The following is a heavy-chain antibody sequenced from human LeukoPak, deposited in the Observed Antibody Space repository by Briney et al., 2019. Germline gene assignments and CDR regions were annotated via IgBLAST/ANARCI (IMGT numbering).Heavy chain of an antibody. CDR3: VRGRLLRSTKYFDY. Sequence: GGPLRLSCAASGFPVNKYEMHWVRQAPGKGLERVSYIDAGATSTNYADSVGGRFTLSRDNAQNSVHLQMNSLRDEDTAVYYCVRGRLLRSTKYFDYWGQGALVTVSS. J-gene: IGHJ4*02. D-gene: IGHD2-21*02. V-gene: IGHV3-48*03. CDR2: IDAGATST. CDR1: GFPVNKYE.